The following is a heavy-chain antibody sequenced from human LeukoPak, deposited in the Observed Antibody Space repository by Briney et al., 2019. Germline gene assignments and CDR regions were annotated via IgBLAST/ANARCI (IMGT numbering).Heavy chain of an antibody. D-gene: IGHD6-13*01. CDR2: ISGSGGST. CDR3: AKDSSSVTHYYYYGMDV. CDR1: GFTFSSYA. Sequence: GGSLRLSCAASGFTFSSYAMSWVRQAPGKGLEWVSAISGSGGSTYYADSVKGRFTISRDNSKNTLYLQMNSLRAEDTAVYCCAKDSSSVTHYYYYGMDVWGQGTTVTVSS. J-gene: IGHJ6*02. V-gene: IGHV3-23*01.